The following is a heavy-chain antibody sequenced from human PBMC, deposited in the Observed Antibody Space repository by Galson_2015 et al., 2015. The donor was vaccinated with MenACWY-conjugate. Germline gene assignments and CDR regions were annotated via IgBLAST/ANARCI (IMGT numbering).Heavy chain of an antibody. V-gene: IGHV4-38-2*02. Sequence: SETLSLTCTVSGYSMTSGYYWGWIRQPPGKGLEWIGFIYFSGNTYYNPSLTSRATISVDTSKNQFSLKLSSVTAADTALYYCARYYSGGDYFDSWGQGTLVPVSS. J-gene: IGHJ4*02. D-gene: IGHD1-26*01. CDR2: IYFSGNT. CDR1: GYSMTSGYY. CDR3: ARYYSGGDYFDS.